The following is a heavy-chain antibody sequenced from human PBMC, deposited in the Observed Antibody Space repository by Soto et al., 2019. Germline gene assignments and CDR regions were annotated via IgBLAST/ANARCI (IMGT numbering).Heavy chain of an antibody. Sequence: QVQLVESGGGVVQPGRSLRLSCAASGFTFSSYAMHWVRQAPGKGLEWVAVISYDGSNKYYADSVKGRFTISRDNSKNTLYLQMNSLRAEDTAVYYCARVALPHLRYFDCSLIGATLDYWGQGTLVTVSS. D-gene: IGHD3-9*01. CDR3: ARVALPHLRYFDCSLIGATLDY. CDR2: ISYDGSNK. CDR1: GFTFSSYA. J-gene: IGHJ4*02. V-gene: IGHV3-30-3*01.